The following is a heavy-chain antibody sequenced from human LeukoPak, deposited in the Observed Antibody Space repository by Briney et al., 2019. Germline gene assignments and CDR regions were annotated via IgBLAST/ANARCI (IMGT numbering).Heavy chain of an antibody. D-gene: IGHD2-21*01. J-gene: IGHJ4*02. CDR1: GYTFTSYG. CDR2: ISAYNGNT. CDR3: ARESMWYYFDY. Sequence: ASVKVSCKASGYTFTSYGIRWVRRAPEQGLEWMGWISAYNGNTNYAQKLQGRVTMTTDTSTSTAYMELRSLRSDDTAVYYCARESMWYYFDYWGQGTLVTVSS. V-gene: IGHV1-18*01.